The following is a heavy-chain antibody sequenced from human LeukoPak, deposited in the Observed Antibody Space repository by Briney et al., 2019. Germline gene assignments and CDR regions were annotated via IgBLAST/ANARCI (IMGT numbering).Heavy chain of an antibody. CDR3: ATDQDHGYFRQ. Sequence: GGSLRLSCAASGFTFSSYWMHWVRQAPGKGLVWVSRINSDGSSTSYADSVKGRFTISRDNTKNTLYLQMNSLRAEDTAVFYCATDQDHGYFRQWGQGTLVTVSS. D-gene: IGHD4-17*01. V-gene: IGHV3-74*01. CDR2: INSDGSST. CDR1: GFTFSSYW. J-gene: IGHJ1*01.